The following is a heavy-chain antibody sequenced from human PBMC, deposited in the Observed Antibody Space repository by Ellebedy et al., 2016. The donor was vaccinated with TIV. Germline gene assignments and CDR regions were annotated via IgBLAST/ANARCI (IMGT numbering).Heavy chain of an antibody. Sequence: GGSLRLXXAASGFTLRSYGMHWVRQAPGKGLEWVAVISYDGTNKNYADSVKGRFTISRDNSKNTLYLQMNSLRAEDTAIYYCAKDQGSTVVSKGRDFWGQGTLVTVSP. CDR3: AKDQGSTVVSKGRDF. CDR2: ISYDGTNK. V-gene: IGHV3-30*18. D-gene: IGHD4-23*01. J-gene: IGHJ1*01. CDR1: GFTLRSYG.